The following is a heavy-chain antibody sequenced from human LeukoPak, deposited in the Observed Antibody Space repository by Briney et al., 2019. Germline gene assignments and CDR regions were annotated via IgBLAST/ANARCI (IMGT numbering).Heavy chain of an antibody. CDR3: ARDLRFLPTIGTTALGY. D-gene: IGHD1-1*01. CDR1: GYTFTGYY. Sequence: ASVKVSCKASGYTFTGYYMHWVRQAPGQGLEWMGWINVYNGNTKNAQKFQNRLTMTTDTSTSTAYMDLRSLRTDDAAVYYCARDLRFLPTIGTTALGYWGQGTLVTVSS. CDR2: INVYNGNT. J-gene: IGHJ4*02. V-gene: IGHV1-18*04.